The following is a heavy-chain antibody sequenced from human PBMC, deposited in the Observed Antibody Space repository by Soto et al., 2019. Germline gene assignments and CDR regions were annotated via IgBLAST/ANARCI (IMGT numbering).Heavy chain of an antibody. D-gene: IGHD3-3*02. CDR3: AIGHFGLTMDV. CDR2: VNGGCDST. CDR1: EFTFSSYS. V-gene: IGHV3-23*01. J-gene: IGHJ6*02. Sequence: EVQLLESGGGLVQPGGSLRLYCAASEFTFSSYSVIWPRQAPGKGLEWVLGVNGGCDSTYYAESVKGRVTISRDNSKNTQYLQMNSLRAEDTAAFYCAIGHFGLTMDVWGQGTTVTVSS.